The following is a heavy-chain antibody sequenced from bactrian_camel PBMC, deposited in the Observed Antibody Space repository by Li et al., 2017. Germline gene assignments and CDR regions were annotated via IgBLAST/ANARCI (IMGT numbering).Heavy chain of an antibody. V-gene: IGHV3S57*01. J-gene: IGHJ4*01. D-gene: IGHD3*01. CDR3: AAARTVYAGDVLGKNQYEY. Sequence: HVQLVESGGGSVQAGGSLRLSCAASGYTYSSYCMGWFRQAPGKEREGVAAIDSDGTTDYADSVKGRFTISQGSTKNTVYLQMSRLKPEDTAMYYCAAARTVYAGDVLGKNQYEYWGQGTQVTVS. CDR1: GYTYSSYC. CDR2: IDSDGTT.